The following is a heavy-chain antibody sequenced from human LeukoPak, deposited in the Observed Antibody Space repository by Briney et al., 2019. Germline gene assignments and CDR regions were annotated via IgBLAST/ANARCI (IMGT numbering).Heavy chain of an antibody. CDR1: GGSISSSSYY. V-gene: IGHV4-39*07. D-gene: IGHD3-10*01. J-gene: IGHJ5*02. CDR2: IYYSGST. Sequence: PSETLSLTCTVSGGSISSSSYYWGWIRQPPGKGLEWIGSIYYSGSTYYNPSLKSRVTISVDTSKNQFSLKLSSVTAADTAVYYCAGDYYGSGRGFDPWGQGTLVTVSS. CDR3: AGDYYGSGRGFDP.